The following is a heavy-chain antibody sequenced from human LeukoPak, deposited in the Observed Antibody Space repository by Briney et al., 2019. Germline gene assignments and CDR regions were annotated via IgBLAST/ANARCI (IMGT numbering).Heavy chain of an antibody. CDR2: ISYDGSNK. J-gene: IGHJ3*02. D-gene: IGHD2-2*01. CDR3: ARDRGGIVVVPAAMRAFDI. Sequence: GGSLRLSCAASGFTFSSYAMHWVRQAPGKGLEWVAVISYDGSNKYYADSVKGRFTISRDNSKNTLYLQMNSLRAEDTVVYYCARDRGGIVVVPAAMRAFDIWGQGTMVTVSS. CDR1: GFTFSSYA. V-gene: IGHV3-30*04.